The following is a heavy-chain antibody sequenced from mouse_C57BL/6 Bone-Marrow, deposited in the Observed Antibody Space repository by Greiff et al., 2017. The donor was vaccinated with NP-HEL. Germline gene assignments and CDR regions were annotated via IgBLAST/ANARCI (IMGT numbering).Heavy chain of an antibody. CDR2: IYPGSGST. V-gene: IGHV1-55*01. CDR3: AGSRFAY. J-gene: IGHJ3*01. Sequence: VQLQQPGAELVKPGASVKMSCKASGYTFTSYWITWVKQRPGQGLEWIGDIYPGSGSTNYNEKFKSKATLTVDTSSSTAYMQLSSLTYEDSAIDYCAGSRFAYGGQGTLVTVSA. CDR1: GYTFTSYW.